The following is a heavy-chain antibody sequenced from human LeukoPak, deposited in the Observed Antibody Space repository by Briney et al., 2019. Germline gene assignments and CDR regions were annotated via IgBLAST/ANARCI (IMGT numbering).Heavy chain of an antibody. V-gene: IGHV3-48*03. CDR2: ISSSDSTM. D-gene: IGHD3-9*01. J-gene: IGHJ4*02. CDR1: GFTFSSYE. CDR3: ARGDIYGDYDY. Sequence: PGESLRLSCAASGFTFSSYEMNWVRQAPGKGLEWVSYISSSDSTMYYADSVKGRFTISRDNAKNSLYLQMNSLRVEDTAVYYCARGDIYGDYDYWGQGALVTV.